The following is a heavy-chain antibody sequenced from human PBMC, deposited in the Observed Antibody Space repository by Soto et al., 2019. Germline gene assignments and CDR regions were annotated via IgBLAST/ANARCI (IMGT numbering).Heavy chain of an antibody. D-gene: IGHD2-15*01. Sequence: QVQLQQWGAGLLKPSETLSLTCAISGGSFSGYYWSWIRQPPGKGLEWIGEINHDGITNYNPSLKSRVTISLDTSKNQFSLKLTSVTAADTAAYYCAGRYCTGGSCYRPWGKGTLVTVSS. J-gene: IGHJ4*02. CDR2: INHDGIT. CDR3: AGRYCTGGSCYRP. V-gene: IGHV4-34*01. CDR1: GGSFSGYY.